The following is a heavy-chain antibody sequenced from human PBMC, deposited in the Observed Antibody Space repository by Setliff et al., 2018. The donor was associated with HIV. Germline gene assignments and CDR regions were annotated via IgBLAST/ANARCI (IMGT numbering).Heavy chain of an antibody. CDR3: ARVRLTMIMMVDYFDQ. J-gene: IGHJ4*02. CDR2: IYSTGDT. CDR1: GGSISNFY. Sequence: NPSETLSLTCSVAGGSISNFYWSWIRQPPGKGLEWVGHIYSTGDTNYNPSLKGRVTLSADTSKNQLSLSLTSVTAADTAVYYCARVRLTMIMMVDYFDQWGQGTLVTVSS. V-gene: IGHV4-4*07. D-gene: IGHD3-22*01.